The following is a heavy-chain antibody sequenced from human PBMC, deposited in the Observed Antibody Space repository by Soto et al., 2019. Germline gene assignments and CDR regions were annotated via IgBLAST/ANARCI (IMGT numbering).Heavy chain of an antibody. CDR3: ARDWYDSSGYIYFDY. Sequence: SETLSLTCTVSGGSVSSGSYYWSWIRQPPGKGLEWIGYIFYSGSTNYNPSLKSRVTISVDTSKNQFSLKLSSVTAADTAVYYCARDWYDSSGYIYFDYWGQGTQVNVSS. D-gene: IGHD3-22*01. CDR1: GGSVSSGSYY. CDR2: IFYSGST. J-gene: IGHJ4*02. V-gene: IGHV4-61*01.